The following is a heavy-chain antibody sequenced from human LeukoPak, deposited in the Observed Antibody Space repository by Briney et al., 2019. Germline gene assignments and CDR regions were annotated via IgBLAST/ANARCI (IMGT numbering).Heavy chain of an antibody. J-gene: IGHJ3*02. D-gene: IGHD2-2*01. V-gene: IGHV3-33*01. Sequence: GGSLRLSCAASGFTFSSYGMHWVRQAPGKGLEWVAVIWYDGSNKYYADSVKGRFTISRDNSKNTVYLEMNSLRVEGTAVYYCASKGIVVVPAARDAFDIWGQGTMVTVSS. CDR3: ASKGIVVVPAARDAFDI. CDR2: IWYDGSNK. CDR1: GFTFSSYG.